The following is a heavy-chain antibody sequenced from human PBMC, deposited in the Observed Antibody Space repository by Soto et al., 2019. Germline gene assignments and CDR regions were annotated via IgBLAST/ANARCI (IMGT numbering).Heavy chain of an antibody. J-gene: IGHJ5*02. V-gene: IGHV3-64D*06. CDR3: VTASFSYYYDSGGYPT. CDR1: GFTLSSYA. CDR2: ITGNEGST. Sequence: PGGSLRLSCSASGFTLSSYAMHWVRQAPGKGLEYVSAITGNEGSTYYADSVKGRFAISRDNSRNTLYLQMSSLRAEDTAVYYCVTASFSYYYDSGGYPTWGQGTLLTVSS. D-gene: IGHD3-22*01.